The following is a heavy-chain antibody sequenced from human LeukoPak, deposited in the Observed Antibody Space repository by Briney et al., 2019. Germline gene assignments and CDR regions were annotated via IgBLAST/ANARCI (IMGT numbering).Heavy chain of an antibody. CDR2: IRYDGSNK. V-gene: IGHV3-30*02. Sequence: GGSLRLSCAASGFTFSTYGMHWVRQAPGKGLEWVAFIRYDGSNKYYADSVKGRFTISRDTSKNTLYLQMNSLRPEDTAVYYCSTTIGTHPDPTKLLPIQFDPWGQGTLVTVSS. CDR3: STTIGTHPDPTKLLPIQFDP. J-gene: IGHJ5*02. CDR1: GFTFSTYG. D-gene: IGHD1-1*01.